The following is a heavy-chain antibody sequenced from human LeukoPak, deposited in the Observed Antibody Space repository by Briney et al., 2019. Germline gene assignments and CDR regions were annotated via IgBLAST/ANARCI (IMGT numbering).Heavy chain of an antibody. CDR1: GGSISSSSYY. V-gene: IGHV4-39*01. D-gene: IGHD6-13*01. CDR3: ARHDRIIASPLV. Sequence: SETLSLTCTVSGGSISSSSYYWGWIRQPPGKGLEWIGSIYYSGSTYYNPSLKSRVTISVDTSKNQFSLKLSSVTAADTAVYYCARHDRIIASPLVWGQGTLVTVSS. CDR2: IYYSGST. J-gene: IGHJ4*02.